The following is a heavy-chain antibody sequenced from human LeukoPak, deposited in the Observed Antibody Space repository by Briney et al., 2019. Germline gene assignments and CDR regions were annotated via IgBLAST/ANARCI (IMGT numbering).Heavy chain of an antibody. D-gene: IGHD6-6*01. Sequence: GGSLRLSCATSGFTFSTYAMHWVRQAPGKGLEWVAVISYDGSNKYYADSVKGRFTISRDNSKNTLYLQMNSLRAEDTAVYYCAKYSSSSWSAWFDPWGQGTLVTVSS. V-gene: IGHV3-30*04. CDR3: AKYSSSSWSAWFDP. CDR2: ISYDGSNK. J-gene: IGHJ5*02. CDR1: GFTFSTYA.